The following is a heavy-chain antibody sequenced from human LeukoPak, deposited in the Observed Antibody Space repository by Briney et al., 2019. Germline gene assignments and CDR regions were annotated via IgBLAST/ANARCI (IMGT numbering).Heavy chain of an antibody. Sequence: GGSLRLSCAPSGFTVSSYEVNWVRQAPGKGLEWVSYISSSGSTIYYADSVKGRFTISRDNAKNSLYLQMNSLRAEDTAVYYCARERRVGFGEFYKAFDIWGQGTIVTVSS. V-gene: IGHV3-48*03. J-gene: IGHJ3*02. CDR2: ISSSGSTI. D-gene: IGHD3-10*01. CDR3: ARERRVGFGEFYKAFDI. CDR1: GFTVSSYE.